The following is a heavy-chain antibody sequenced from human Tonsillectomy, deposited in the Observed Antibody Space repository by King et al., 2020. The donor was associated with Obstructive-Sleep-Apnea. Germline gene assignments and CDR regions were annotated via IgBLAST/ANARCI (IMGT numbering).Heavy chain of an antibody. J-gene: IGHJ4*02. D-gene: IGHD6-19*01. Sequence: QLVQSGGGLVQPGRPLRLSCAASGFTFDDYAMHWVRQAPGKGLEWVSGISWNSGRTGYADSVKGRFTISRDNAKNSLYLQMKSLRVEDTALYYCAKDMSSGWYGPIDYWGQGTLVSVSS. CDR2: ISWNSGRT. V-gene: IGHV3-9*01. CDR1: GFTFDDYA. CDR3: AKDMSSGWYGPIDY.